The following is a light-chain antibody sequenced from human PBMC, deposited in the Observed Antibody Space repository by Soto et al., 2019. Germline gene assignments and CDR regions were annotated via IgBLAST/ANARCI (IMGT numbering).Light chain of an antibody. J-gene: IGKJ2*03. V-gene: IGKV1-39*01. CDR2: AAS. CDR3: QQSYTTLYS. Sequence: IQMTQSPSSLSASVGDRVTITCRASQSISGYLNWYQQKPGKAPKLLIYAASSLQSGVPSRFSGSGSGTDFTLTISSLQPEDFATYYCQQSYTTLYSFGQGTKLEIK. CDR1: QSISGY.